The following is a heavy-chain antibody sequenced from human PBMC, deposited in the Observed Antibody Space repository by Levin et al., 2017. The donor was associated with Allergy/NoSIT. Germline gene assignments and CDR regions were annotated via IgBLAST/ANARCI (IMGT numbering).Heavy chain of an antibody. CDR2: ISAYNGNT. CDR1: GYTFTSYG. V-gene: IGHV1-18*01. D-gene: IGHD3-22*01. CDR3: ARDYGHYYDSSGYYSPAFQH. J-gene: IGHJ1*01. Sequence: ASVKVSCKASGYTFTSYGISWVRQAPGQGLEWMGWISAYNGNTNYAQKLQGRVTMTTDTSTSTAYMELRSLRSDDTAVYYCARDYGHYYDSSGYYSPAFQHWGQGTLVTVSS.